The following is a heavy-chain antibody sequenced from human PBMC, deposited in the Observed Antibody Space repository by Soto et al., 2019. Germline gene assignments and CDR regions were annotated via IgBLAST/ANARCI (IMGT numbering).Heavy chain of an antibody. D-gene: IGHD3-3*01. J-gene: IGHJ4*02. CDR1: GFTFSSYW. Sequence: PGGSLRLSCAASGFTFSSYWMSWVRQAPGKGLEWVANIKQDGSEKYYVDSVKGRFTISRDNAKNSLYLQMNSLRAEDTAVYYCARGPLYYDFWSGYYYFDYWGQGTLVTVSS. V-gene: IGHV3-7*01. CDR2: IKQDGSEK. CDR3: ARGPLYYDFWSGYYYFDY.